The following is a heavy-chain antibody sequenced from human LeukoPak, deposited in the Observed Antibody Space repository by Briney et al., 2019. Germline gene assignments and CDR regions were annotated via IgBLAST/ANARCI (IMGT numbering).Heavy chain of an antibody. CDR3: AREVRKWTTTLYYYYGMDV. D-gene: IGHD4-17*01. CDR2: IYTSGST. Sequence: SETLSLTCTVSGGSISSYYWSWIRQPAGKGLEWIGRIYTSGSTNYNPSLKSRVTVSVDTSKNQFSLKLSSVTAADTAVYYCAREVRKWTTTLYYYYGMDVWGQGTTVTVSS. J-gene: IGHJ6*02. V-gene: IGHV4-4*07. CDR1: GGSISSYY.